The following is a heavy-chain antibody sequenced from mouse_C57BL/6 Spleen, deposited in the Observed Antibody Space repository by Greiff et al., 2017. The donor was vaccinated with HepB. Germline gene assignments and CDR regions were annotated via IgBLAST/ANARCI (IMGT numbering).Heavy chain of an antibody. J-gene: IGHJ1*03. CDR2: IDPEDGDN. CDR3: THTTVVEDWYFDV. D-gene: IGHD1-1*01. Sequence: VPLPQSGAELVRPGASVKLSCTASGFNIKDYYMHWVKQRPEQGLEWIGRIDPEDGDNEYAPKFQGKSTMTADISSNTAYLQLSSLTSEDTAVYYCTHTTVVEDWYFDVWGTGTTVTVSS. V-gene: IGHV14-1*01. CDR1: GFNIKDYY.